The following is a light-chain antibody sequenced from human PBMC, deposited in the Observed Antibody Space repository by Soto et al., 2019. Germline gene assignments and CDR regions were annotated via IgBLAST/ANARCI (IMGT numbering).Light chain of an antibody. Sequence: QPVLTQPPSVSGAPGQRVTISCTGSSSNIGAGYDVHWYQQRPGTAPKLLIYGNSNRPSGVPDRFSGSKSGTSASLASTVLQAEDEADYYCQSYDSSLSGYVVFGGGTQLTVL. CDR3: QSYDSSLSGYVV. V-gene: IGLV1-40*01. J-gene: IGLJ2*01. CDR2: GNS. CDR1: SSNIGAGYD.